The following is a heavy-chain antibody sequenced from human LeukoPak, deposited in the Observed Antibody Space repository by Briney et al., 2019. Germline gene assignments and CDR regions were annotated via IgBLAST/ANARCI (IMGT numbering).Heavy chain of an antibody. CDR1: GYSISSGYF. CDR3: ARPRGIVGVTEKGASDI. J-gene: IGHJ3*02. Sequence: SETLSLTCAVSGYSISSGYFWGWIRQPPGKGLGWIGSIYHSGSTYYNPSLKSRVTISVDTSKNQFSLKLSSVAAADTAVYYCARPRGIVGVTEKGASDIWGQGTMVTVSS. V-gene: IGHV4-38-2*01. D-gene: IGHD1-26*01. CDR2: IYHSGST.